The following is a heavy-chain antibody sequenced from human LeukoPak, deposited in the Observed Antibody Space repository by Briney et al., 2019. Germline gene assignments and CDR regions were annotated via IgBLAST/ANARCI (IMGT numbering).Heavy chain of an antibody. Sequence: ASVKVSCKASGGTFSSYAISWVRQAPGQGLEWMGRIIPILGIANYAQKFQGRVTITADKSTSTAYMELSSLRSEDTAVYYCARVAYDILTGYSSPPDYWGQGTLVTVSS. D-gene: IGHD3-9*01. CDR3: ARVAYDILTGYSSPPDY. J-gene: IGHJ4*02. CDR2: IIPILGIA. V-gene: IGHV1-69*04. CDR1: GGTFSSYA.